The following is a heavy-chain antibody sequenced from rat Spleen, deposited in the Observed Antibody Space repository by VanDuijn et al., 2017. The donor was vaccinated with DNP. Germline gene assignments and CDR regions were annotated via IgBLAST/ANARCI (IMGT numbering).Heavy chain of an antibody. CDR1: GFTFSDYY. V-gene: IGHV5-22*01. D-gene: IGHD5-1*01. CDR2: ISHEGSST. CDR3: AKDRLGGYAMDA. J-gene: IGHJ4*01. Sequence: EVQLVESGGGLVQPGRSLKLSCAASGFTFSDYYMAWVRQAPTKGLEWVAYISHEGSSTYYSDSVKGRFTISRDNAENTVYLQMNSLRSEDTATYYCAKDRLGGYAMDAWGQGTSVTVSS.